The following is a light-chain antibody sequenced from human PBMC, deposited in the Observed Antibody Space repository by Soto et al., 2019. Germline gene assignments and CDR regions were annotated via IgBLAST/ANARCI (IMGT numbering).Light chain of an antibody. V-gene: IGLV3-9*01. CDR1: NIESKN. Sequence: SYELTQPLSVSVALGQTARITCGGNNIESKNVHWYQQRPGQAPVLVIYRDNYRPSEIPERFSASNSGNTATLTISRAQAGDEADYYCQVWDSRTAVFGGGTKVTVL. CDR3: QVWDSRTAV. J-gene: IGLJ2*01. CDR2: RDN.